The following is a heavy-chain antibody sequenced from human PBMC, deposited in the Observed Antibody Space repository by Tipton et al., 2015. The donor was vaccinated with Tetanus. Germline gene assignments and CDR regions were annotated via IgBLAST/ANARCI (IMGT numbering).Heavy chain of an antibody. CDR1: GGSISSSSYY. CDR2: IYYSGIT. V-gene: IGHV4-39*01. J-gene: IGHJ6*02. D-gene: IGHD1-14*01. Sequence: LRLSCTVSGGSISSSSYYWGWVRQPPGKGLEWIGKIYYSGITYYNPSLKSRLTISEDSSKNQFFLRINSVTAADTAVYYCARRTGYFYAMDVWGQGTTVTVSS. CDR3: ARRTGYFYAMDV.